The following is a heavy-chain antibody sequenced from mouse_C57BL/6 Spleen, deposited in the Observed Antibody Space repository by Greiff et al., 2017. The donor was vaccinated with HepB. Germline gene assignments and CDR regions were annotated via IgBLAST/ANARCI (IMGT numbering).Heavy chain of an antibody. CDR3: ARDYEGFAY. J-gene: IGHJ3*01. CDR2: IHPNSGST. D-gene: IGHD2-3*01. CDR1: GYTFTSYW. Sequence: VQLQQPGAELVKPGASVKLSCKASGYTFTSYWMHWVKQRPGQGLEWIGMIHPNSGSTNYNAKFKSKATLTVDKSSSTAYMQLSSLTSEDSAVYYCARDYEGFAYWGQGTLVTVSA. V-gene: IGHV1-64*01.